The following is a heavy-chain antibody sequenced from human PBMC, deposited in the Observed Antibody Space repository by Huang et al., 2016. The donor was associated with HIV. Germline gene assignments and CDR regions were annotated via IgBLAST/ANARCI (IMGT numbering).Heavy chain of an antibody. V-gene: IGHV7-4-1*02. CDR1: GYSFSDYA. CDR2: INTKTGNA. Sequence: QVQLVQSGSEFKKPGASVRVSCKASGYSFSDYAVNWVRQAPGQGLEWMGWINTKTGNATYVQGFRGRFVFSLDTSGKQAYLHISSLKTEDAAVYYCARDARELRDYLVRFNWFAPWGQGTLVTVSS. D-gene: IGHD1-7*01. CDR3: ARDARELRDYLVRFNWFAP. J-gene: IGHJ5*02.